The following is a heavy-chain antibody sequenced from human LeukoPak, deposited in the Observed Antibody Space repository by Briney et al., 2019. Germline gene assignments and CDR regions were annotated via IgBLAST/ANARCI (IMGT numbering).Heavy chain of an antibody. CDR2: INHSGST. J-gene: IGHJ6*03. V-gene: IGHV4-34*01. Sequence: SETLSLTCAVYGGSFSGYYWSWIRQPPGKGLEWIGEINHSGSTNYNPSLKSRVTISVDTSKNQFSLKLSSVTAADTAVYYCARVTRPYYDSSGYYYYYYYYMDVWGKGTTVTVSS. D-gene: IGHD3-22*01. CDR3: ARVTRPYYDSSGYYYYYYYYMDV. CDR1: GGSFSGYY.